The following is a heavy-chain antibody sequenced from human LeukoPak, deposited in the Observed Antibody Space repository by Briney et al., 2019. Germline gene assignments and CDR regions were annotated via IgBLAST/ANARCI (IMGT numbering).Heavy chain of an antibody. CDR2: IYHSGST. V-gene: IGHV4-38-2*01. J-gene: IGHJ3*02. CDR1: GYSISSGYC. CDR3: AGQLLRFLEWLSNPGAFDI. Sequence: SETLSLTCAVSGYSISSGYCWGWIRQPPGKGLEWIGSIYHSGSTYYNPSLKSRVTISVDTSKNQFSLKLSSVTAADTAVYYCAGQLLRFLEWLSNPGAFDIWGQGTMVTVSS. D-gene: IGHD3-3*01.